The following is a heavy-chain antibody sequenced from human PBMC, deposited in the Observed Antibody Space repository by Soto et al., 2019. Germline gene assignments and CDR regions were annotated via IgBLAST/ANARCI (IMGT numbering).Heavy chain of an antibody. V-gene: IGHV1-18*01. D-gene: IGHD6-25*01. CDR1: GYTFTSYG. CDR3: ARAQTNGAAKGSSGDYYYYYMDV. Sequence: QVQLVQSGAEVKKPGASVKVSCKASGYTFTSYGISWVRQAPGQGLEWMGWISAYNGNTNYAQKLQGRVTMTTDTTTSTAYMELRSLRSDDTAVYYCARAQTNGAAKGSSGDYYYYYMDVWGKGTTVTVSS. CDR2: ISAYNGNT. J-gene: IGHJ6*03.